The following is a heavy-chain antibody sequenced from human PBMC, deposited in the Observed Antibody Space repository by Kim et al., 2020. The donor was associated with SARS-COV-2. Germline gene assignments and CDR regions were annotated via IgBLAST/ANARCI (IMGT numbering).Heavy chain of an antibody. V-gene: IGHV1-3*01. Sequence: ASVKVSCKASGYTFTSYAMHWVRQAPGQRLEWMGWINAGNGNTKYSQKFQGRVTITRDTSASTAYMELSSLRSEDTAVYYCATGLGARDYGVSGWGQGTLVTVSS. CDR2: INAGNGNT. CDR3: ATGLGARDYGVSG. D-gene: IGHD4-17*01. CDR1: GYTFTSYA. J-gene: IGHJ4*02.